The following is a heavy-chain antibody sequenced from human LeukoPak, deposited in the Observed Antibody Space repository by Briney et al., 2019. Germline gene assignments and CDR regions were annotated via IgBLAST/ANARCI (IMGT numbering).Heavy chain of an antibody. CDR2: INPNSGHT. V-gene: IGHV1-2*02. CDR1: GYTFTDYY. Sequence: ASVKVSCKAPGYTFTDYYMHWVRQAPGQGLEWMGWINPNSGHTDYAQKFQGRVAMTRDTSISTAYMELSRLRSDDTAVYYCARDLGFGEMVTNRGAFDIWGQGTMVTVSS. CDR3: ARDLGFGEMVTNRGAFDI. D-gene: IGHD5-24*01. J-gene: IGHJ3*02.